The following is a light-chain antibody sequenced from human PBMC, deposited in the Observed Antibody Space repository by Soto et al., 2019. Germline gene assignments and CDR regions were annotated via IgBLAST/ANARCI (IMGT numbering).Light chain of an antibody. Sequence: DITITQSPSTLSASVGDRVTIPCRASQSISSWLAWYQQKPGKAPKLLIYDASSLESGVPSRFSGSGSGTDFTLTISSLQPEDFATYYCQQANSFPLTFGGGTKVDIK. CDR3: QQANSFPLT. V-gene: IGKV1-5*01. CDR1: QSISSW. J-gene: IGKJ4*01. CDR2: DAS.